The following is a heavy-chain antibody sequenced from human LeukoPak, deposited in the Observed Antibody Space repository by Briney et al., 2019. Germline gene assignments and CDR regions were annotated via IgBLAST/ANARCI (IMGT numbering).Heavy chain of an antibody. D-gene: IGHD5-24*01. CDR3: AGGRDGYNFVDY. CDR1: GYTFTGYY. CDR2: INPNSGGT. Sequence: ASVKVSCKXSGYTFTGYYMHWVRQAPGQGLEWMGWINPNSGGTNYAQKFQGRVTMTRDTSISTAYMELSRLRSDDTAVYYCAGGRDGYNFVDYWGQGTLVTVSS. V-gene: IGHV1-2*02. J-gene: IGHJ4*02.